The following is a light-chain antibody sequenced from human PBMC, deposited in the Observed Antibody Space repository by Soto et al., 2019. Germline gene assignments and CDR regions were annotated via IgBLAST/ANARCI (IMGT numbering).Light chain of an antibody. Sequence: IVMTQSPATLSVSPGERATLSCRASQSVSSNLAWYQQKPGQAPRLLIYNASNRATGIPDRFSGSGSGTDFTLTISRLEPEDFAVYYCQQYGSSPRYTFGQGTKVDIK. CDR3: QQYGSSPRYT. V-gene: IGKV3-20*01. CDR2: NAS. J-gene: IGKJ2*01. CDR1: QSVSSN.